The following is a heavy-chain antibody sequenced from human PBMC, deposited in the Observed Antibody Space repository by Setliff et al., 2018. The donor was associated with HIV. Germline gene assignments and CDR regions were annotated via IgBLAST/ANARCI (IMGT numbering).Heavy chain of an antibody. Sequence: GSLRLSCAASGFTFSTAWMSWVRQAPGKGLEWVGRMKSMNDGGTTNYATPVIDRFTISRDDSKNTLYLQMNNLKTEDTAVYYCAKDGISGGAYPPYYFDYWGHGTLVTVSS. CDR3: AKDGISGGAYPPYYFDY. CDR1: GFTFSTAW. J-gene: IGHJ4*01. V-gene: IGHV3-15*01. D-gene: IGHD2-15*01. CDR2: MKSMNDGGTT.